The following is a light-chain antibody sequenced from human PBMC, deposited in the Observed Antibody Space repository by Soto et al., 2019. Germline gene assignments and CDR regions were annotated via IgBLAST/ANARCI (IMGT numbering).Light chain of an antibody. CDR3: HQYGSSPT. J-gene: IGKJ4*01. Sequence: EIVLTQSPGTLSLSPGERATLSCRASQSVTSSYLAWYQQKPGQAPRLLIYGASSRATDIPDRFSGSGSGTHFTLTISSLEPEDFAVYYCHQYGSSPTFGGGTKVEIK. CDR1: QSVTSSY. CDR2: GAS. V-gene: IGKV3-20*01.